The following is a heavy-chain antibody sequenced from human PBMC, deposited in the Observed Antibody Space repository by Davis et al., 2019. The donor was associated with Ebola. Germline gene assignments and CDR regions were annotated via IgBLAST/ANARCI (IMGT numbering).Heavy chain of an antibody. CDR3: ARERWLRGYYFDY. V-gene: IGHV3-23*01. J-gene: IGHJ4*02. CDR1: GFTFDSYA. CDR2: MTARGGNI. D-gene: IGHD5-24*01. Sequence: GGSLRLSCAASGFTFDSYAMSWVRQTPGKGLEWVAGMTARGGNIYYADSVKGRFTISRDNAKNSLYLQMNSLRAEDTAVYYCARERWLRGYYFDYWGQGTLVTVSS.